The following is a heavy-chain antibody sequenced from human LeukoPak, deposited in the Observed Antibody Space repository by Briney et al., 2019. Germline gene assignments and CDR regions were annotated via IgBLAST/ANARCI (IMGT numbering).Heavy chain of an antibody. J-gene: IGHJ1*01. CDR2: IYYSGRT. CDR3: ARRRYYDSSGYLE. V-gene: IGHV4-39*01. Sequence: SETLSLTCTIFGDSVSRSDSYWDWIRQRPGKGLEWIVTIYYSGRTYYSPSLKSRVTLSIDMSNNQFSLILSSVTAADTALYFCARRRYYDSSGYLEWGQGTLVTVSS. D-gene: IGHD3-22*01. CDR1: GDSVSRSDSY.